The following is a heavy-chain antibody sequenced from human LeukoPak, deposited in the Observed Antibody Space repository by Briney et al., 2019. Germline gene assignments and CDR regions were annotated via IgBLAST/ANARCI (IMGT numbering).Heavy chain of an antibody. J-gene: IGHJ4*02. Sequence: GGSLRLSCAASGFTFRSYAMNWVRQAPGKGLEWVSAISGSGSATYYADSVKGRFTISRDNSKNTLYLQMNSLRAEDTAVYYCARDQTKYYDSSGYYIPFAYWGQGTLVTVSS. V-gene: IGHV3-23*01. CDR2: ISGSGSAT. CDR3: ARDQTKYYDSSGYYIPFAY. CDR1: GFTFRSYA. D-gene: IGHD3-22*01.